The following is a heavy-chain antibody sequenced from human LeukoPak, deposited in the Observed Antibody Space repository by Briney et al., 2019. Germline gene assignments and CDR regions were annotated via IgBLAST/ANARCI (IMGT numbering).Heavy chain of an antibody. Sequence: SETLSLTCTVSGGSISSYYWSWIRQPPGKGLEWIGYIYYSGSTYYNPSLKSRVTISVDTSKNQFSLKLSSVTAADTAVYYCARGLTTVSSYNWFDPWGQGTLVTVSS. CDR2: IYYSGST. CDR1: GGSISSYY. D-gene: IGHD4-11*01. J-gene: IGHJ5*02. V-gene: IGHV4-59*12. CDR3: ARGLTTVSSYNWFDP.